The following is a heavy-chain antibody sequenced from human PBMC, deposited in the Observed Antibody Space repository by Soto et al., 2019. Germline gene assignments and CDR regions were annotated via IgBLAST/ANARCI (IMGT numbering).Heavy chain of an antibody. CDR3: AGHVSHRRGGRDV. Sequence: GESLKISGKGSGYSFTSYWISWVRQMPGKGLEWMGRIDASDSYTNYSPSFQDHVTISADKSISTAYLRWSSLKASKAARFYCAGHVSHRRGGRDVWGRGTTVTVAS. D-gene: IGHD3-10*02. J-gene: IGHJ6*02. V-gene: IGHV5-10-1*01. CDR2: IDASDSYT. CDR1: GYSFTSYW.